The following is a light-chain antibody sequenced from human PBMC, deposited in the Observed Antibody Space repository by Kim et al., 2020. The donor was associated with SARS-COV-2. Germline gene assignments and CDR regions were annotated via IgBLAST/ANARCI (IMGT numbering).Light chain of an antibody. CDR2: GKN. Sequence: ELTQDPAVSVALGQTVRIACQGDSLRSYYATWYQQKPGQAPIVVIYGKNNRPSGIPDRFSGSSSGNTASLNITGTQAGDEADYYCNSRDSNDNVVFGGG. V-gene: IGLV3-19*01. CDR1: SLRSYY. CDR3: NSRDSNDNVV. J-gene: IGLJ2*01.